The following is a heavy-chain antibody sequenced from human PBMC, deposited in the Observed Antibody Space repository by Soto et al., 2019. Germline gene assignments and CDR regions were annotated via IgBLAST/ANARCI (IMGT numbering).Heavy chain of an antibody. Sequence: GASVKVSCKASGYTFTSYAMHWVRQAPGQRLEWMGWINAGKGNTKYSQKFQGRVTITRDTSASTAYMELSSLRSEDTAVYYCARDGRLDVWGQGATVTVSS. CDR2: INAGKGNT. J-gene: IGHJ6*02. CDR3: ARDGRLDV. CDR1: GYTFTSYA. V-gene: IGHV1-3*01. D-gene: IGHD3-16*01.